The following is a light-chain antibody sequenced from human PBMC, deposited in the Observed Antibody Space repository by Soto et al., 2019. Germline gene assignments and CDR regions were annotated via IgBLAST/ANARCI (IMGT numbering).Light chain of an antibody. CDR1: SSNIGAGYD. CDR2: ANS. CDR3: QSYDTSLSVV. J-gene: IGLJ2*01. V-gene: IGLV1-40*01. Sequence: QSVLTQPPSVSGAPGQRVTISCTGSSSNIGAGYDVHWYQQLPGTAPKLLMYANSNRPSGVPDRFSGSKSGTSASLAITGLQAEDEADYYCQSYDTSLSVVFGGGTKLTV.